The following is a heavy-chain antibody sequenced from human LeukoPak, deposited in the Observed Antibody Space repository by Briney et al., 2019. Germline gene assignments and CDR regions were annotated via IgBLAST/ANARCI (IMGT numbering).Heavy chain of an antibody. CDR2: ICPDGTGI. CDR3: VRDFRSADY. J-gene: IGHJ4*02. Sequence: GGSLRLSCAASGFIFSLYCMHWVRQAPGKGPMWVSRICPDGTGISYADSVKARFTTSRDNAKDTVYLQMNGLREEDTAVYYCVRDFRSADYWGQGTLVTVSS. CDR1: GFIFSLYC. V-gene: IGHV3-74*01.